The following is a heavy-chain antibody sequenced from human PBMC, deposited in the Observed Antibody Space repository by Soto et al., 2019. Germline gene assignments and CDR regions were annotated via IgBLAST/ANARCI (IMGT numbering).Heavy chain of an antibody. V-gene: IGHV1-69*01. CDR1: GGPFSSYA. CDR3: ARVTSEGITGNRWFDP. Sequence: QVQLVQSGAEVKKPGSSVKVSCKASGGPFSSYAISWVRQAPGQGLAWMGGIIPIFGTANYAQKFQGRVTITADDSTSTAYMELSSLSSEDTAVYYCARVTSEGITGNRWFDPWGQGTLVTVSS. CDR2: IIPIFGTA. D-gene: IGHD1-20*01. J-gene: IGHJ5*02.